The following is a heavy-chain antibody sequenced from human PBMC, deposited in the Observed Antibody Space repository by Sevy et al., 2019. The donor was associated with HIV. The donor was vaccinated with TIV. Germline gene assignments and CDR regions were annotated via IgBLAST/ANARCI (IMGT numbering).Heavy chain of an antibody. CDR3: GRTSPRGGFDY. CDR2: INPSDVST. Sequence: ASVKVSCKASGYTFTNYYMHWVRQARGQGLEWMGIINPSDVSTVYAQKFQGRVTMTRDTSTSTVYMELSSLRSDDTAVYYCGRTSPRGGFDYWGQGALVTVSS. CDR1: GYTFTNYY. V-gene: IGHV1-46*03. J-gene: IGHJ4*02. D-gene: IGHD3-16*01.